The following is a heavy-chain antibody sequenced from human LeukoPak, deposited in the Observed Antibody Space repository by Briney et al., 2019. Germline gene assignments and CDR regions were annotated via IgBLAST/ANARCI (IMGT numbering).Heavy chain of an antibody. CDR3: AARSSGNPYF. V-gene: IGHV3-7*03. CDR2: IKQDGSEK. J-gene: IGHJ4*02. D-gene: IGHD1-26*01. Sequence: GGSLRLSCTASGLTLSNYWMIWVRQAPGKGLQWVAKIKQDGSEKYYVDSVKGRITISRDNAENSLYLQMNSLRVEDTAVYYCAARSSGNPYFWGQGTLVTVSP. CDR1: GLTLSNYW.